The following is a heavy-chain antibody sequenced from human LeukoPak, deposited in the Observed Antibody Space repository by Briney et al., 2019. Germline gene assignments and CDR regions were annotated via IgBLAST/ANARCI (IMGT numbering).Heavy chain of an antibody. D-gene: IGHD1-26*01. CDR3: ARDPQQLVGATGGGFNF. Sequence: ASVKVSCKASGYTFTSYGISWVRQAPGQGLEWMGWISAYNGNTNYAQKLQGRVTMTTDTSTSTACMELRSLRSGDTAVYYCARDPQQLVGATGGGFNFWGQGTLVTVSS. CDR2: ISAYNGNT. V-gene: IGHV1-18*01. CDR1: GYTFTSYG. J-gene: IGHJ4*02.